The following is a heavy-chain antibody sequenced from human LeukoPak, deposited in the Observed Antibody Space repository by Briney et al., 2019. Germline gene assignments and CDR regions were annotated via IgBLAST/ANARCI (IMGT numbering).Heavy chain of an antibody. J-gene: IGHJ5*02. CDR2: IKQDGSEK. Sequence: GGSLRLSCAASGFTFSNYWMNWVRQAPGKGLEWVANIKQDGSEKYYVDSVKGRFTISRDNAKNSLYLQMNSLRAEDTAVYYCARGSRWFDPWGQGTLVTVSS. V-gene: IGHV3-7*03. CDR3: ARGSRWFDP. CDR1: GFTFSNYW.